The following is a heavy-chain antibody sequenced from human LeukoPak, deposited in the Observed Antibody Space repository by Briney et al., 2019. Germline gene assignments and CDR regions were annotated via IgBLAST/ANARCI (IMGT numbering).Heavy chain of an antibody. CDR2: ISSNGGST. CDR1: GFTFNNYA. Sequence: PGGPLRLSCSPSGFTFNNYAMHWVRQAPGKGLEYVSAISSNGGSTYYADSVKGRFTISRDNSKNTLYLQMSSLRPEDTAVYYCVKDGPYTNSWYNYYFDYWGQGTLVTVSS. D-gene: IGHD6-13*01. J-gene: IGHJ4*02. CDR3: VKDGPYTNSWYNYYFDY. V-gene: IGHV3-64D*09.